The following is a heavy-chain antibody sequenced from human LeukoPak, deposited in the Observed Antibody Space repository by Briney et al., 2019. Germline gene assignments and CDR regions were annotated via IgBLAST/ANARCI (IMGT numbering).Heavy chain of an antibody. CDR3: ARAGNYYGRHTNWFDP. V-gene: IGHV3-21*01. CDR2: ISSGTSYI. D-gene: IGHD3-10*01. Sequence: PGGSLRLSCAASGFTFSSYATNWVRQAPGKGLEWVSSISSGTSYIYYADSVKGRFTISRDNAKNSLYLQMNSLRAEDTAVYYCARAGNYYGRHTNWFDPWGQGTLVTVSS. J-gene: IGHJ5*02. CDR1: GFTFSSYA.